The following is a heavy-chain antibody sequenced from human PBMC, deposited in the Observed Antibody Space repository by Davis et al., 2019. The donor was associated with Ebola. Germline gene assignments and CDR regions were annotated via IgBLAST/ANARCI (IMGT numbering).Heavy chain of an antibody. CDR3: TRVMYSSSSGVGYYYGMDV. D-gene: IGHD6-13*01. CDR1: GFIFSSYS. Sequence: GESLKISCVVSGFIFSSYSMNWVRQAPGKGLEWISYISSSSGIIHYADSVKGRFTISRDNAKNSLYLQMNSLRDEDTALYYCTRVMYSSSSGVGYYYGMDVWGQGTTVTVSS. J-gene: IGHJ6*02. CDR2: ISSSSGII. V-gene: IGHV3-48*02.